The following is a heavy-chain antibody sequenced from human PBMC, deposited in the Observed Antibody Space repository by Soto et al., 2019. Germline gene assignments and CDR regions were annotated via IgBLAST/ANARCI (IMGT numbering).Heavy chain of an antibody. CDR1: GFTFSSYA. CDR3: AKTPQIDSSPEARYFDY. CDR2: ISGSGGST. Sequence: GGSLRLSCAASGFTFSSYAMSWVRQAPGKGLEWVSAISGSGGSTYYADSVKGRFTISRGNSKNTLYLQMNSLRAEDTAVYYCAKTPQIDSSPEARYFDYWGQGTLVTVSS. D-gene: IGHD6-13*01. V-gene: IGHV3-23*01. J-gene: IGHJ4*02.